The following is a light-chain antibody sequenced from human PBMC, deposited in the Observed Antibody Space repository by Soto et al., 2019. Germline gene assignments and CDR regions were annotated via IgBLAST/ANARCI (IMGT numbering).Light chain of an antibody. CDR2: GAS. V-gene: IGKV3-20*01. CDR1: QSISSRS. J-gene: IGKJ1*01. CDR3: QQYDSSRT. Sequence: EVVLTQSPGTLSLSPGERATLSCRASQSISSRSLAWSQQKPGQAPRLLMYGASIRATGIPDRFSGSGCGADFTLSISRREPEDFAVYYCQQYDSSRTFGQGTKVEIK.